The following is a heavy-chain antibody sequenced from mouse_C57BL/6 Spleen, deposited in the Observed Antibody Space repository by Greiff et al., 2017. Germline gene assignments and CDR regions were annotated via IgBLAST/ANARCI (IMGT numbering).Heavy chain of an antibody. D-gene: IGHD1-1*01. J-gene: IGHJ2*01. Sequence: VQLQQSGAELARPGASVKLSCKASGYTFTSYGISWVKQRTGQGLEWIGEIYPRSGNTYYNEKFKGKATLTADTSSSTAYMELRSLTSEDAAVYFCARSGYYGSSFDYWGQGTTLTVSS. V-gene: IGHV1-81*01. CDR1: GYTFTSYG. CDR3: ARSGYYGSSFDY. CDR2: IYPRSGNT.